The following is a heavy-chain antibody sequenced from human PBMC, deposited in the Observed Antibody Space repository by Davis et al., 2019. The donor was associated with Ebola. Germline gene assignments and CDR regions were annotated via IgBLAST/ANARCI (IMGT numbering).Heavy chain of an antibody. V-gene: IGHV4-59*01. CDR1: GGSISSYY. CDR2: IYYSGST. Sequence: MPSETLSLTCTVSGGSISSYYWSWIRQPPGKGLEWIEYIYYSGSTNYNPSLKSRVTISVDTSKNQFSLKLSSVTAADTAVYYCARTVLQGWFDPWGQGTLVTVSS. J-gene: IGHJ5*02. CDR3: ARTVLQGWFDP. D-gene: IGHD2/OR15-2a*01.